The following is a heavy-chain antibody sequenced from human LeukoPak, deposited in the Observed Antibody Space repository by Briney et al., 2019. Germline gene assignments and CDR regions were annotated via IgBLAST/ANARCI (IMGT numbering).Heavy chain of an antibody. V-gene: IGHV4-39*01. CDR2: IYYSGST. Sequence: PSETLSLTCTVSGGSISSSSYYWGWIRQPPGQGLVWIGSIYYSGSTYYNPSLKSRVTISVDTSKNQFSLKLSSVTAADTAVYYCARQRKEGIVRSYYYYMDVWGKGTTVTVSS. J-gene: IGHJ6*03. CDR1: GGSISSSSYY. CDR3: ARQRKEGIVRSYYYYMDV. D-gene: IGHD2-8*01.